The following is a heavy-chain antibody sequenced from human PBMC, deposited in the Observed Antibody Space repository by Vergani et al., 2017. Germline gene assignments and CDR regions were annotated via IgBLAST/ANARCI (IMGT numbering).Heavy chain of an antibody. CDR3: ARHKINWNAFGY. J-gene: IGHJ4*02. CDR2: IYHSGST. Sequence: QVQLQESGPGLVKPSETLSLTCAVPGYSISSGYYWGWIRQPPGKGLEWIGCIYHSGSTYYNPSLKSRVTISVDTSKNQFSLKLSSVTAADTAVYYCARHKINWNAFGYWGQGTLVTVSS. CDR1: GYSISSGYY. V-gene: IGHV4-38-2*01. D-gene: IGHD1-1*01.